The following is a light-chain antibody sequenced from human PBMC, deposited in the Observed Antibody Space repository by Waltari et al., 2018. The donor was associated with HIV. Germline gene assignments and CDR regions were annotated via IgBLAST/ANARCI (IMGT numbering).Light chain of an antibody. CDR1: SSN. CDR2: RNN. V-gene: IGLV1-47*01. J-gene: IGLJ2*01. CDR3: AAWGDNLSGPVL. Sequence: QSVLTQPPSASGTPGQRVTISCSGSSSNVHWYQKFPGTAPKLLIYRNNQRPSGVPDRFSGSKSGTSASLAISGLRSEDEADYYCAAWGDNLSGPVLFGGGTKLTGL.